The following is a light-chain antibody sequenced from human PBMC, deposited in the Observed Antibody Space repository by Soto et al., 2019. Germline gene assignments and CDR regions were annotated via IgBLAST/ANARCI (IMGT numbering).Light chain of an antibody. V-gene: IGLV1-44*01. CDR1: SSNIGSNT. CDR2: SNN. J-gene: IGLJ2*01. CDR3: AAWDDSLNGVV. Sequence: QSVLTQPPSASGTPGQRVTISCSGSSSNIGSNTVNWYQQLPGTGPKLLIYSNNQRPSGVPDRFSGAKSGTSASLDISGLQSEDEVDYYCAAWDDSLNGVVFGGGTKLTVL.